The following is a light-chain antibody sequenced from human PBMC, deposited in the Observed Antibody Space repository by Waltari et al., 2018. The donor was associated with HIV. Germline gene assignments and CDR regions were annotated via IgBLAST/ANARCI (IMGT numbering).Light chain of an antibody. CDR2: LNSDGRH. CDR3: QTWGTGIQV. J-gene: IGLJ2*01. CDR1: SGHINYV. Sequence: QVVLTPPPSASASLGASVKLTCTLSSGHINYVIAWHQQQPKKGPRFLMKLNSDGRHSKGDGIPDRFSGSSSGAERYLTISSLQSEDEGDYFCQTWGTGIQVFGGGTRLTVL. V-gene: IGLV4-69*01.